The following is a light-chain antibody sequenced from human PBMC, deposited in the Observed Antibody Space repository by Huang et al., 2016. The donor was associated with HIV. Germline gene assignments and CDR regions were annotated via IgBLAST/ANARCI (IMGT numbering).Light chain of an antibody. CDR2: KAS. CDR1: QSLSGW. J-gene: IGKJ2*01. Sequence: DIQMTQSPSTLSASVGDRVTITCRASQSLSGWLAWYQQKPGKAPNLLIYKASSLRSGVPSRFTGSGSGTEFTLTISSVQADDFATYYCQQLHSSSYTFGQGTKVEMK. V-gene: IGKV1-5*03. CDR3: QQLHSSSYT.